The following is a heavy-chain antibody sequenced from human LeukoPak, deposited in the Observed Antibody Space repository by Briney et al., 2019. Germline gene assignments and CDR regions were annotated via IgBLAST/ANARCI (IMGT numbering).Heavy chain of an antibody. CDR1: EFVFSGYS. CDR3: ARDRAVKARIGGMDV. D-gene: IGHD5-24*01. J-gene: IGHJ6*02. V-gene: IGHV3-21*06. Sequence: PGGSLRLSCAASEFVFSGYSINWVRQAPGKGLEWVSYISESSSHTYYVDSVKGRFTISRDNAKNSLYLQMSSLRAEDTGIYYCARDRAVKARIGGMDVWGQGTTVIVSS. CDR2: ISESSSHT.